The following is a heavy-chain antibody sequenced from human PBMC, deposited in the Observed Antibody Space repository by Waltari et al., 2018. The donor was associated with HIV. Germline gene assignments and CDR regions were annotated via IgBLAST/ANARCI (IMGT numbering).Heavy chain of an antibody. V-gene: IGHV3-7*01. Sequence: QLVESGGGLVQPGGSLRLSCAGSGFTLSNEWMNWVRQAPGKGAEWVAIITQDGRAIYYVDSVKGRFTISRDSGKKSLYLQMNNLRVEDTAVYYCVGDRGTYWGQGTLVTVSS. CDR3: VGDRGTY. J-gene: IGHJ4*02. D-gene: IGHD1-26*01. CDR1: GFTLSNEW. CDR2: ITQDGRAI.